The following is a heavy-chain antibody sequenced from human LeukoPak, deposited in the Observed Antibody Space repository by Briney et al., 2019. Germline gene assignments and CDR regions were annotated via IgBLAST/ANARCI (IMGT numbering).Heavy chain of an antibody. CDR1: GYTFTSYG. CDR3: AGPSGGVVVPAAINYYYYGMDV. Sequence: ASVKVSCKASGYTFTSYGIDWVRQAPGQGLEWMGWISANNGNTNYAQKFQRRVTMTTDTSTSTAYMELSSLRSEDTAVYYCAGPSGGVVVPAAINYYYYGMDVWGQGTTVTVSS. CDR2: ISANNGNT. V-gene: IGHV1-18*01. J-gene: IGHJ6*02. D-gene: IGHD2-2*02.